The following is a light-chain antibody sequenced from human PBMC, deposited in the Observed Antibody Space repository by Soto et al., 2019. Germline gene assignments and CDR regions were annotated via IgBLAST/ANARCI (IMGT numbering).Light chain of an antibody. J-gene: IGLJ1*01. CDR2: TNN. CDR3: AAWDGRLSCYV. V-gene: IGLV1-44*01. CDR1: SSNIGSNT. Sequence: QSVLTQPPSASGTPGQRVTISCSGSSSNIGSNTVNWYHHLPGTAPKLLIYTNNQRPSGVPDRFSASKSGTSASLAISGPQSEDEADYYFAAWDGRLSCYVFGTGPKVTVL.